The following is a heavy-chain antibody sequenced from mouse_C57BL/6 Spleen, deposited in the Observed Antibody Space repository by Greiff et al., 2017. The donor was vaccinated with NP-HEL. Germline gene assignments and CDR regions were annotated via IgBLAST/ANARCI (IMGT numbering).Heavy chain of an antibody. V-gene: IGHV1-64*01. D-gene: IGHD1-1*01. J-gene: IGHJ3*01. CDR2: IHPNSGST. Sequence: VQLQQSGAELVKPGASVKLSCKASGYTFTSYWMHWVKQRPGQGLEWIGMIHPNSGSTNYNEKFKSKATLTVDKSSSTAYMQLSSLTSEDSAVYDCARPTVVAPSFAYWGQGTLVTVSA. CDR3: ARPTVVAPSFAY. CDR1: GYTFTSYW.